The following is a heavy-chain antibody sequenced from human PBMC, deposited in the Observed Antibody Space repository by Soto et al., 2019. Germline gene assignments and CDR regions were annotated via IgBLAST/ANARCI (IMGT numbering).Heavy chain of an antibody. J-gene: IGHJ4*02. D-gene: IGHD3-16*01. V-gene: IGHV4-59*11. CDR2: ISYSGST. CDR3: ARADPDASVGY. CDR1: GSSMSSHY. Sequence: SSETLSLTCTVSGSSMSSHYWTWLRQPPGKGLEWIGYISYSGSTYYNPSLKSRVTISADTSRNQFSLKLSSVIAADTAVYYCARADPDASVGYCGQGPLVTVS.